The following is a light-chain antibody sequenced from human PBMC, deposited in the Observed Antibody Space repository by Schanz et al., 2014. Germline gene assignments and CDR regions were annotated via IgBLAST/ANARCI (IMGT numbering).Light chain of an antibody. CDR3: QQCVSSPYT. Sequence: EIVLTQSPATLSLSPGERATLSCRASQSVSHFLAWYQQKPGQAPRLLIYDASNRATDIPARFSGSGSATDFTLTISRLEPEDFAVYYCQQCVSSPYTFGQGTKLEIK. V-gene: IGKV3-11*01. CDR1: QSVSHF. J-gene: IGKJ2*01. CDR2: DAS.